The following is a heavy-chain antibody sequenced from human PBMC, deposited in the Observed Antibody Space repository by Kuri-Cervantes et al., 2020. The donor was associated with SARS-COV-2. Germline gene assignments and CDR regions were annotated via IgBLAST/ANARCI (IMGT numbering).Heavy chain of an antibody. V-gene: IGHV1-18*04. CDR3: AREAWFGELLGLFDY. J-gene: IGHJ4*02. CDR2: IIPILGTA. Sequence: ASVKVSCKASGYTFTGYYMHWVRQAPGQGLEWMGRIIPILGTANYAQKLQGRVTMTTDTSTSTAYMELRSLRSDDTAVYYCAREAWFGELLGLFDYWGQGTLVTVSS. D-gene: IGHD3-10*01. CDR1: GYTFTGYY.